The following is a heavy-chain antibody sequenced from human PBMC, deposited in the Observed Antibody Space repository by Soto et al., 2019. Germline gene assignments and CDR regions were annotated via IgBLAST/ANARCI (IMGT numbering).Heavy chain of an antibody. Sequence: QVQLVQSGAEVKKPGSSVKVSCKASGDTFNFYTIHWVRQAPGQGLEWLGRIIPMVGMSNYAQRFQGRVTMIADKSTSTAYMQFCATSCGSGSRPFDNWGQGTLVSVSS. CDR2: IIPMVGMS. J-gene: IGHJ4*02. V-gene: IGHV1-69*02. CDR3: N. D-gene: IGHD3-10*01. CDR1: GDTFNFYT.